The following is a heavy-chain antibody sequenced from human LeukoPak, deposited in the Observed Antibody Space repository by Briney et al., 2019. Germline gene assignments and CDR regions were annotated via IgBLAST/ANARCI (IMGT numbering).Heavy chain of an antibody. J-gene: IGHJ4*02. V-gene: IGHV4-59*08. Sequence: SETLSLTCTVSGGSISSYYWSWIRQPPGKGLEWIGYIYYSGSTNYNPSLKSRVTISVDTSKNQFSLKLSSVTAADTAVYYCARPLRHSSGWTALDYWGQGTLVTVSS. CDR2: IYYSGST. D-gene: IGHD6-19*01. CDR3: ARPLRHSSGWTALDY. CDR1: GGSISSYY.